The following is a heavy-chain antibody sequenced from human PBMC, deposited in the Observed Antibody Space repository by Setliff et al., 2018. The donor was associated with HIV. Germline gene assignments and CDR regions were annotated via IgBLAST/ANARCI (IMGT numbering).Heavy chain of an antibody. Sequence: SETLSLTCAVSGYSISSGYYWGWIRQPPGKGLEWIGTIYHSGSTYYNPSLKSRVTISVDTSKNQFSLRLSSVTAADSAVYYCARRRETIVVVIGIPNWYFDLWGSGTLVTVSS. CDR2: IYHSGST. CDR1: GYSISSGYY. D-gene: IGHD2-21*01. J-gene: IGHJ2*01. CDR3: ARRRETIVVVIGIPNWYFDL. V-gene: IGHV4-38-2*01.